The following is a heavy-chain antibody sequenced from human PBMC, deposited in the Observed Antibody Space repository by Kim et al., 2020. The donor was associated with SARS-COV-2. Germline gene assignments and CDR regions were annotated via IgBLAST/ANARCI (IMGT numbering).Heavy chain of an antibody. CDR1: GFTFSSYA. CDR2: ITGNGDAT. CDR3: GKGVHGYYYYGMDV. Sequence: GGSLRLSCAASGFTFSSYAMSWVRQAPGKGLEWVSGITGNGDATYDGESVRGRFTISRDSSKRTLYLQMNTLRPEDTAVYYCGKGVHGYYYYGMDVWGQGTTVTVSS. D-gene: IGHD3-10*01. J-gene: IGHJ6*02. V-gene: IGHV3-23*01.